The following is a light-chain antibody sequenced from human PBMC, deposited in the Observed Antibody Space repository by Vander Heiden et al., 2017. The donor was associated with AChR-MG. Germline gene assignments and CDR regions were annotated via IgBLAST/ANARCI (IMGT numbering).Light chain of an antibody. CDR1: SSDVGGYNY. CDR2: DGS. J-gene: IGLJ2*01. Sequence: QSALTQPASVSVSPGQSITISCTGTSSDVGGYNYVPWYQQHPGKAPKLMIYDGSNRPSGVSNRFSGSKSGNTASLTIAGLQAEDEADYYCSSYTTFLVFGGGTKLTVL. CDR3: SSYTTFLV. V-gene: IGLV2-14*03.